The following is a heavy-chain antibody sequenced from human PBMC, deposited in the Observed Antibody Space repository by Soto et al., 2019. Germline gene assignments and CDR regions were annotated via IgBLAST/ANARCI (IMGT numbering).Heavy chain of an antibody. D-gene: IGHD2-15*01. J-gene: IGHJ3*02. Sequence: QVQLVQSGAEVKKPGASVKVSCKASGYTFTSYGISWVRQAPGQGLEWMGWISAYNGNTNYAQKLQGRVTMTTDTSTSTDYMELRSLRSDDTAVYYCASEGYCSGGSCYSRAFDIWGQGTMVTVSS. CDR2: ISAYNGNT. V-gene: IGHV1-18*01. CDR3: ASEGYCSGGSCYSRAFDI. CDR1: GYTFTSYG.